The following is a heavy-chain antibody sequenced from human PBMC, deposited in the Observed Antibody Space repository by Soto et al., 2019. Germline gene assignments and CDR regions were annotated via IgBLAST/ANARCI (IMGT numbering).Heavy chain of an antibody. Sequence: GGSLRLSCAASGFTFSSYWMSWVRQAPGKGLEWVANIKQDGSEKYYVDSVKGRFTISRDNAKNSLYLQMNSLRAEDTAVYYCARDQYSSGWYFFYYYYYYMDGWGKGTTVTVSS. CDR3: ARDQYSSGWYFFYYYYYYMDG. CDR1: GFTFSSYW. CDR2: IKQDGSEK. D-gene: IGHD6-19*01. V-gene: IGHV3-7*01. J-gene: IGHJ6*03.